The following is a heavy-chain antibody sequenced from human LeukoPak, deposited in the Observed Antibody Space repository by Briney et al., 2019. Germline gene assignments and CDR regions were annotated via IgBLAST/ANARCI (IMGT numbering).Heavy chain of an antibody. Sequence: PSETLSLTCTVSGGSISSSSYYWGWIRQPPGKGLEWIGSIYYSGSTYYNPSLKSRVTISVDTSKNQFSLKLSSVTAADTAVYYCARDSDGGAFDIWGQGTMVTVSS. J-gene: IGHJ3*02. CDR1: GGSISSSSYY. CDR3: ARDSDGGAFDI. D-gene: IGHD3-10*01. CDR2: IYYSGST. V-gene: IGHV4-39*07.